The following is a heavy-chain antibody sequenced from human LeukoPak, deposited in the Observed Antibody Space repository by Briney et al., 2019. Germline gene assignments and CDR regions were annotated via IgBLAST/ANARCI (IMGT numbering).Heavy chain of an antibody. Sequence: PGGSLRLSCAASGFTVSSNYMSWVRQAPGKGLEWVSGISGSGVSTYYADSVKGRFTISRDNSKNTLYLQMNSLRAEDTAVYYCAREGGLEMATITSPDYWGQGTLVTVSS. CDR1: GFTVSSNY. V-gene: IGHV3-23*01. CDR3: AREGGLEMATITSPDY. D-gene: IGHD5-24*01. CDR2: ISGSGVST. J-gene: IGHJ4*02.